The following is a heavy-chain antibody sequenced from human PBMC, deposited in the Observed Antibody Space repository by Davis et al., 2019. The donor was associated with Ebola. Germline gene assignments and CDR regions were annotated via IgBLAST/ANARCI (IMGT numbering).Heavy chain of an antibody. D-gene: IGHD6-19*01. CDR1: GFSLSTRGMR. J-gene: IGHJ4*02. V-gene: IGHV2-70*04. CDR2: IDWDDDK. CDR3: ARIKVAGDFFDY. Sequence: SGPTLVKPTQTLTLTCTFSGFSLSTRGMRVSWIRQPPGKALEWLARIDWDDDKFYSTSLKTRLTISKDTSKNQVVLTMTNMDPVDTATYYCARIKVAGDFFDYWGQGTLVTVSS.